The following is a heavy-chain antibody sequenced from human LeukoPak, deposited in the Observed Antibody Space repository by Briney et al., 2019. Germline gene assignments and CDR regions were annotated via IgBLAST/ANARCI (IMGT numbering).Heavy chain of an antibody. V-gene: IGHV3-21*01. CDR3: ARDSGGGGGDI. CDR1: GFTFSSYS. D-gene: IGHD2-15*01. J-gene: IGHJ3*02. Sequence: PGGSLRLSCAASGFTFSSYSMNWVRQAPGKGLEWVSSISSSSSYIYYADSVKGRFTISRDNAKNSLYLQRNSLRAGDTAVYYCARDSGGGGGDIWGQGTMVTVSS. CDR2: ISSSSSYI.